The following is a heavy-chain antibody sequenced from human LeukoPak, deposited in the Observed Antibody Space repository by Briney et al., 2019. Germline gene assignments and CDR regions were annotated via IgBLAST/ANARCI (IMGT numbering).Heavy chain of an antibody. J-gene: IGHJ4*02. V-gene: IGHV3-30*02. CDR3: GKGSSTSACPAY. Sequence: PGGSLRLSCAASGFNFHSYGMHWVRQAPGKGLDWVAFVRYDGSIQYYADSVKGRFAISRDNSKDTVSLQMNSLRPEDTAVYYCGKGSSTSACPAYWGQGTLVTVSS. D-gene: IGHD6-19*01. CDR2: VRYDGSIQ. CDR1: GFNFHSYG.